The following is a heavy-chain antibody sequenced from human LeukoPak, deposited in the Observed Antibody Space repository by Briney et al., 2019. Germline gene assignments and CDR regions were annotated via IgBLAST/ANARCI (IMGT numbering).Heavy chain of an antibody. CDR2: ISYTRST. CDR3: ARRGDSSGYYYFDY. Sequence: SETLSLTCTVSGASISSSTYYWGWVRQPPGKGLEWIGSISYTRSTYDNPSLKSRVTISVDTSKNQFSLKLSSVTAADTAVYYCARRGDSSGYYYFDYWGQGTLVTVSS. D-gene: IGHD3-22*01. J-gene: IGHJ4*02. V-gene: IGHV4-39*01. CDR1: GASISSSTYY.